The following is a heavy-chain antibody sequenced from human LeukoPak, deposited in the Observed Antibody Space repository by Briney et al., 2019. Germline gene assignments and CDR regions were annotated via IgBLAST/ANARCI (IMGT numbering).Heavy chain of an antibody. V-gene: IGHV4-39*07. J-gene: IGHJ6*03. CDR2: IYYSGST. CDR3: AGGLTRAWFGEPHYYYYYMDV. Sequence: SETLSLTCTVSGGSISSSSYYWGWIRQPPGKGLEWIGSIYYSGSTYYNPPLKSRVTISVDTSKNQFSLKLSSVTAADTAVYYCAGGLTRAWFGEPHYYYYYMDVWGKGTTVTVSS. D-gene: IGHD3-10*01. CDR1: GGSISSSSYY.